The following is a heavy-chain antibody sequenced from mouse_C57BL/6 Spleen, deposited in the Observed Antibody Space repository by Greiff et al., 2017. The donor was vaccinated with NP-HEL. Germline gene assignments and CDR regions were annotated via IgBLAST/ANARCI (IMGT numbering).Heavy chain of an antibody. V-gene: IGHV1-53*01. J-gene: IGHJ3*01. Sequence: QVQLKQSGTELVKPGASVKLSCKASGYTFTSYWMHWVKQRPGQGLEWIGNINPSNGGTNYNEKFKSKATLTVDKSSSTAYMQLSSLTSEDSAVYYCARSGDYDGGFAYWGQGTLVTVSA. D-gene: IGHD2-4*01. CDR1: GYTFTSYW. CDR2: INPSNGGT. CDR3: ARSGDYDGGFAY.